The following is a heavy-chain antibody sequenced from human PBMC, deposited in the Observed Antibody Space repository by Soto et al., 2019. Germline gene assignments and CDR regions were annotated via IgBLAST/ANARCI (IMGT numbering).Heavy chain of an antibody. CDR1: GFRFSDYA. V-gene: IGHV3-30*03. J-gene: IGHJ4*02. CDR3: ARAREDLVLLVALDY. D-gene: IGHD2-8*01. CDR2: ISDDGVNK. Sequence: QVQLVESGGGVVQPGRSLRLSCAASGFRFSDYAMHWVRQAPGKGLEWVAVISDDGVNKYYLDSVKGRFTLSRDNSKNTLYLQMNSLRTDDTAVYYCARAREDLVLLVALDYWGQGTLLTVSS.